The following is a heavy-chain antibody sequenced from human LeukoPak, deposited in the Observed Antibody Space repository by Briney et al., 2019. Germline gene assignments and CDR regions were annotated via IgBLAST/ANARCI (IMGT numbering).Heavy chain of an antibody. J-gene: IGHJ4*02. CDR1: GLTFGVYG. Sequence: GGSLRLSCAASGLTFGVYGMSWFRQAPGKGLEWLGFIRSKAYGGTTEYAASVKGRFTISRDDSKTIAYLQMNSLKTEDTAVYYCTRDLHGDYEIVDYWGQGTLVTVSS. CDR3: TRDLHGDYEIVDY. D-gene: IGHD4-17*01. V-gene: IGHV3-49*03. CDR2: IRSKAYGGTT.